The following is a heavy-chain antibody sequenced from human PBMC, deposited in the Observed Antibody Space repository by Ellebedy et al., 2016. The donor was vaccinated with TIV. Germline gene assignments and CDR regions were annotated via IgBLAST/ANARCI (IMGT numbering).Heavy chain of an antibody. V-gene: IGHV3-48*02. CDR1: GFIFSSYT. J-gene: IGHJ4*02. CDR2: ISTGSSRSTI. Sequence: PGGSLRLSCAASGFIFSSYTLNWVRQAPGKGLEWLAYISTGSSRSTIYYADSVKGRFTISRDNAKNSLYLQMNSMRDEDTAVYYCARDEAEVGATFFGYWGQGTLVTVSS. CDR3: ARDEAEVGATFFGY. D-gene: IGHD1-26*01.